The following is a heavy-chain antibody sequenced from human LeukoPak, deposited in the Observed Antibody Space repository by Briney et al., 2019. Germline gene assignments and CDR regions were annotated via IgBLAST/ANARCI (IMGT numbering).Heavy chain of an antibody. J-gene: IGHJ6*02. Sequence: SETLSLTCTVSGGSISNYYWSWIRQPPGKGLEWIGYVYYSGYTEYSPSLKSRVTISVDTSKNQFSLKLSSVTAADTAVYYCARHYFWFGNHYGMDVWGQGTTVTVSS. D-gene: IGHD3-10*01. CDR1: GGSISNYY. CDR2: VYYSGYT. V-gene: IGHV4-59*08. CDR3: ARHYFWFGNHYGMDV.